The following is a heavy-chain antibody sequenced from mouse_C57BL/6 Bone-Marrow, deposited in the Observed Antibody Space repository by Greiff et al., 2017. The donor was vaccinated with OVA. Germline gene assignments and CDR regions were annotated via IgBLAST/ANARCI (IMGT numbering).Heavy chain of an antibody. CDR1: GFNIKDDY. J-gene: IGHJ1*03. D-gene: IGHD1-1*01. CDR3: AHYYGSSDV. V-gene: IGHV14-4*01. CDR2: IDPENGDT. Sequence: VQLQQSGAELVRPGASVKLSCTASGFNIKDDYTHWVKQRPEQGLEWIGWIDPENGDTEYASKFQGKATITADTSSNTAYLQLSSLTSEDTAVYYCAHYYGSSDVWGTGTTVTVSS.